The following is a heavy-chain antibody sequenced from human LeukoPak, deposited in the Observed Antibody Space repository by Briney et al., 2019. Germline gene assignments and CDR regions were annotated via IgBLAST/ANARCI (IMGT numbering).Heavy chain of an antibody. Sequence: SETLSLACPVSGGSISSYYWSWIRQPPGKGLEWIGYIYTSGSTNYNPSLKSRVTISVDTSKNQFSLKLSSVTAADTAVYYCAKQRDDILTGYSYYFDYWGQGTLVTVSS. D-gene: IGHD3-9*01. CDR2: IYTSGST. J-gene: IGHJ4*02. CDR3: AKQRDDILTGYSYYFDY. V-gene: IGHV4-4*09. CDR1: GGSISSYY.